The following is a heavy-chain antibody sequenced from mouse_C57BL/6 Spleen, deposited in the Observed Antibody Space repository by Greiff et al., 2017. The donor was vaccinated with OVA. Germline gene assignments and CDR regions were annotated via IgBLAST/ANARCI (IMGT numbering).Heavy chain of an antibody. D-gene: IGHD1-1*01. J-gene: IGHJ4*01. V-gene: IGHV1-81*01. Sequence: VQLQQSGADLARPGASLKLSCKASGYTFTSYGICWVKQRPGQGLEWIGEICPRSGNTYYNEKLKGKATLTTDKSSSTAYMELRRLTSEDSAVYFCARYYDGDYYAMGYWGQRATVTVSS. CDR3: ARYYDGDYYAMGY. CDR2: ICPRSGNT. CDR1: GYTFTSYG.